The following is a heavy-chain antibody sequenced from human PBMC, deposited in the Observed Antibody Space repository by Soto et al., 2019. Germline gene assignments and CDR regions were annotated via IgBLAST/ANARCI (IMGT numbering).Heavy chain of an antibody. J-gene: IGHJ5*02. CDR1: GFIFSNCT. CDR2: ISESGYRT. D-gene: IGHD2-2*03. V-gene: IGHV3-23*01. Sequence: VQLLESGGDLVQPGGSLRLSCAASGFIFSNCTMSWFRQAPGKGLEWVASISESGYRTYSADSVKGRFTISRDNTKNTVSLLMNSLRVDDTAMYYCAKDGYSPHSELGVFDLWGQGTQGNVSS. CDR3: AKDGYSPHSELGVFDL.